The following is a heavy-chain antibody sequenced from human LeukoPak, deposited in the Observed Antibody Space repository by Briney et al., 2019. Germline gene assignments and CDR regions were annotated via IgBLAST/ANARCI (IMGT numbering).Heavy chain of an antibody. CDR1: GGSISSYY. CDR2: IYYSGST. Sequence: SETLSLTCTVSGGSISSYYWSWIRQPPGKGLEWIGYIYYSGSTNYNPSLKSRVTISVDTSKNQFSLKLSSVTAADTAVYYCARDGGYNREGGYWGQGTLVTVSS. J-gene: IGHJ4*02. CDR3: ARDGGYNREGGY. V-gene: IGHV4-59*01. D-gene: IGHD5-24*01.